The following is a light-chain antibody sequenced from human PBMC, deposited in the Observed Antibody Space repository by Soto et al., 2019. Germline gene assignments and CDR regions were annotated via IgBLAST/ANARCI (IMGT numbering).Light chain of an antibody. CDR3: SSYTTSSTVV. J-gene: IGLJ3*02. V-gene: IGLV2-14*03. CDR2: DVS. CDR1: SSDVGAYYY. Sequence: QSALTEPASVSGSPGQSITISCTGTSSDVGAYYYVSWYQQHPGTAPKLLIYDVSNRPSGVSNRVSGSKSGNTASLTISGVQAEDEADYYCSSYTTSSTVVFGGGTKLTVL.